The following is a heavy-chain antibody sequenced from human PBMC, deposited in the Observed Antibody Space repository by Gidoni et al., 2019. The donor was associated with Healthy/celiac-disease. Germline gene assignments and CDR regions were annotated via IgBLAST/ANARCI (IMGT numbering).Heavy chain of an antibody. CDR3: ARDSGYCSGGSCYSGAFDY. CDR1: GFTFRSYS. CDR2: ISSSSSYI. V-gene: IGHV3-21*01. Sequence: EVQLVESGGGLVKPGGSLRLPCAASGFTFRSYSMTWVRQAPGKGLEWVSSISSSSSYIYYADSVKGRFTISRDNAKNSLYLQMNSLRAEDTAVYYCARDSGYCSGGSCYSGAFDYWGQGTLVTVSS. D-gene: IGHD2-15*01. J-gene: IGHJ4*02.